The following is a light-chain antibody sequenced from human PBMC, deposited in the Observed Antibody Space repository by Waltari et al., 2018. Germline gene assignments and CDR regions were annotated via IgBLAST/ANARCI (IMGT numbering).Light chain of an antibody. CDR2: GAS. Sequence: EIVLTQSPGTLSLSPGERATLSCRASQSVSYNFLNWYQQKPGQAPRLLIHGASSRATGIPDRFSGSGSGTEFTLTISRLEPEDLAVYYCQQYDGVVLTFGGGTKVEI. V-gene: IGKV3-20*01. J-gene: IGKJ4*01. CDR1: QSVSYNF. CDR3: QQYDGVVLT.